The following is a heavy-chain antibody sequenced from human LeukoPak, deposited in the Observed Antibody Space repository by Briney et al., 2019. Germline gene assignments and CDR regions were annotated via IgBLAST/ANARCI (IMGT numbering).Heavy chain of an antibody. Sequence: SQTLSLTCTVSGGSINSGDYYWSWIRQPPGKGLEWIGYIYYSGSTHYNPSLKSRVTISVDTSKNQFSLKLSSVTAADTAVYYCARGDSSARLFDYWGQGTLVTVSS. V-gene: IGHV4-30-4*01. D-gene: IGHD3-22*01. CDR3: ARGDSSARLFDY. J-gene: IGHJ4*02. CDR1: GGSINSGDYY. CDR2: IYYSGST.